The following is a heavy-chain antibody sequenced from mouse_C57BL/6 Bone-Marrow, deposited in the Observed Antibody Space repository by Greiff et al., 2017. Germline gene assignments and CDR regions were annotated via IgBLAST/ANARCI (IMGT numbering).Heavy chain of an antibody. J-gene: IGHJ3*01. V-gene: IGHV1-50*01. Sequence: QVQLQQPGAELVKPGASVKLSCKASGYTFTSYWMQWVKQRPGQGLEWIGEIDPSDSYTNYNHKFKGKATLTVDTSSSTAYMQLSSLTSEDSAVYYCARDDPWFAYWGQGTLVTVSA. CDR1: GYTFTSYW. CDR3: ARDDPWFAY. CDR2: IDPSDSYT.